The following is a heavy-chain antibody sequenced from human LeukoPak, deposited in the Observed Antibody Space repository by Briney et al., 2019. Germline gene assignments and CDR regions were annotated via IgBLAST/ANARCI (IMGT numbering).Heavy chain of an antibody. D-gene: IGHD3-10*01. CDR2: IIPILGIA. CDR1: GCTFSSYA. Sequence: ASVKVSCKASGCTFSSYAISWVRQAPGQGLEWMGRIIPILGIANYAQKFPGRVTITSDKYTTTAYMELSSLRSEDTAVYYCAIATVVRGVAIFDYWGQGTLVTVSS. CDR3: AIATVVRGVAIFDY. V-gene: IGHV1-69*04. J-gene: IGHJ4*02.